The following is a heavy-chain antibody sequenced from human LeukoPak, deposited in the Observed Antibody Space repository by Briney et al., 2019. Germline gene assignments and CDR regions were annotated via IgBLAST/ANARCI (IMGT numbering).Heavy chain of an antibody. CDR2: IKQDGSEK. D-gene: IGHD6-6*01. V-gene: IGHV3-7*01. Sequence: GGSLRLSCAASGFTFSSYWMSWVRQAPGKGLEWVANIKQDGSEKYYVDSVEGRFTISRDKAKNSLYLQMNSLRAEDTAVYYCARDMGTWAALTYYYYYYMDVWGKGTTVTVSS. CDR1: GFTFSSYW. J-gene: IGHJ6*03. CDR3: ARDMGTWAALTYYYYYYMDV.